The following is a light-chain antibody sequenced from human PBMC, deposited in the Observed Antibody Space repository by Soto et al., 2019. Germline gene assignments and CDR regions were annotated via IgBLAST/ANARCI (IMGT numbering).Light chain of an antibody. J-gene: IGKJ1*01. CDR3: QYYGDSRVT. Sequence: EIVLTQSPGTLSLSVGERATLFCRASQSVSNTYLAWYQQKPGQAPRLLIYGASRGAIGIPSRFSGSGSGTDFTLSISRLEPEDFALYYCQYYGDSRVTFGQGTKVEIK. CDR2: GAS. CDR1: QSVSNTY. V-gene: IGKV3-20*01.